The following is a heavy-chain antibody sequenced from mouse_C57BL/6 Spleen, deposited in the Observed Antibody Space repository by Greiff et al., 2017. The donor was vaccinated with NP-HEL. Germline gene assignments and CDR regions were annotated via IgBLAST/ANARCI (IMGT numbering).Heavy chain of an antibody. CDR3: ARGHSYGSSLYWDFDV. CDR1: GYTFTSYW. V-gene: IGHV1-69*01. CDR2: IDPSDSYT. J-gene: IGHJ1*03. Sequence: QVQLQQSGAELVMPGASVKLSCKASGYTFTSYWMHWVKQRPGQGLEWIGEIDPSDSYTNYNQKFKGKSTLTVDKSSSTAYMQLSSLTSEDSAVYYCARGHSYGSSLYWDFDVWGTGTTVTVSS. D-gene: IGHD1-1*01.